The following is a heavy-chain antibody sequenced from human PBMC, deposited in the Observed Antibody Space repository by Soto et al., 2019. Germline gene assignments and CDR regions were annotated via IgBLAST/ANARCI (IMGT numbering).Heavy chain of an antibody. CDR1: GGPFSDYP. D-gene: IGHD3-22*01. Sequence: QVVLVQSGAEVKKPGSSVKVSCKAFGGPFSDYPINWVRQAPGQGLEWMGGITPIFDTANYAQKFQGRVTMTRNTSISTAYMELSSLRSEDTAVYYCAKPYDSSGYYFNWGQGTLVTVSS. CDR3: AKPYDSSGYYFN. V-gene: IGHV1-69*06. CDR2: ITPIFDTA. J-gene: IGHJ4*02.